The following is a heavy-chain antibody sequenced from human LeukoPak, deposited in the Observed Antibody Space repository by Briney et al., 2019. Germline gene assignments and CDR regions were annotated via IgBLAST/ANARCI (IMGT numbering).Heavy chain of an antibody. D-gene: IGHD5-24*01. J-gene: IGHJ4*02. Sequence: GASVKVSCKASGGTFSSYAISWVRQAPGQGLEWMGGIIPIFGTANYAQKFQGRVTITTDESTSTAYMELSSLRSEDTAVYYCARDGPRRDGYNGGLLDYWGQGTLVTVSS. V-gene: IGHV1-69*05. CDR1: GGTFSSYA. CDR2: IIPIFGTA. CDR3: ARDGPRRDGYNGGLLDY.